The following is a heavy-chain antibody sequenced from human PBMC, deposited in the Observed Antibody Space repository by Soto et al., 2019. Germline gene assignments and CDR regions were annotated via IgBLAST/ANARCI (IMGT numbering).Heavy chain of an antibody. CDR2: IYHSGIT. J-gene: IGHJ4*02. CDR1: GGSISSSNW. CDR3: WRSRRKGVVLELCFDY. V-gene: IGHV4-4*02. D-gene: IGHD2-15*01. Sequence: QVQLQESGPGLVKPSGTLSLTCAVSGGSISSSNWWSWVRQPPGKGLEWIGEIYHSGITNYNPSLKSLVTISVDKSKSQFSLKLSSVTEADTAVYHCWRSRRKGVVLELCFDYWGQGSLGNGSS.